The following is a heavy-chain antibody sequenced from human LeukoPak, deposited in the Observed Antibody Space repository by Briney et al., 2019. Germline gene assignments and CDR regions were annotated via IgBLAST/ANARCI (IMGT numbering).Heavy chain of an antibody. CDR1: GGSISSYY. CDR2: IYYSGST. J-gene: IGHJ4*02. Sequence: PSETLSLTCTVSGGSISSYYWSWIRQPPGKGLEWIGYIYYSGSTNYNPSLKSRVTISVDTSKNQFSLKLSSVTAADTAVYYCARGATGTTGSPFDYWGQGTLVTVSS. D-gene: IGHD1-1*01. CDR3: ARGATGTTGSPFDY. V-gene: IGHV4-59*01.